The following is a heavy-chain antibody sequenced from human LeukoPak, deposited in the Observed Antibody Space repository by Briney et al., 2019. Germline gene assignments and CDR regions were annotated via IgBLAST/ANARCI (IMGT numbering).Heavy chain of an antibody. CDR1: GYTFTGYY. Sequence: GASVKVSCKASGYTFTGYYMHWVRQAPGQGLEWVGRINPNSGGTNYAQKFQGRVTMTRDTSINTAYMELNTLRSDDTAVYYCAREDGFCSSSSCYNDYWGQGTLVTVSS. CDR2: INPNSGGT. D-gene: IGHD2-2*02. V-gene: IGHV1-2*06. J-gene: IGHJ4*02. CDR3: AREDGFCSSSSCYNDY.